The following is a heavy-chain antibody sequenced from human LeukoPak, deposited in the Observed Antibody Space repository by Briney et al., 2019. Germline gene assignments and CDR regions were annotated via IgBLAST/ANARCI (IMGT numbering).Heavy chain of an antibody. D-gene: IGHD2-15*01. CDR1: GGTFSSYA. Sequence: ASVKVSCKASGGTFSSYAISWVRQAPGQGLEWMGGIIPIFGTANYAQKFQGRVTITTDESTSTAYMELSSLRSEDTAVYYCARDKVDCSSGSCYSLGFDYWGQGTLVTVSS. CDR3: ARDKVDCSSGSCYSLGFDY. CDR2: IIPIFGTA. J-gene: IGHJ4*02. V-gene: IGHV1-69*05.